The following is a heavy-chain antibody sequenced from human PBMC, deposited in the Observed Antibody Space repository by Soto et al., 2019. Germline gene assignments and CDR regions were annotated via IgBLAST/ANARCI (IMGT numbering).Heavy chain of an antibody. CDR1: GYTFTGFY. J-gene: IGHJ4*02. D-gene: IGHD4-17*01. CDR3: ASGGSTVTREFDY. V-gene: IGHV1-2*04. Sequence: QVQLVQSGAEVKKPGASVKVSCKASGYTFTGFYMHWVRQAPGQGLEWMGWINPNSGDTEYAQNFQGWVTMTRDTSINTAYMELNRLKFDDTAVYYCASGGSTVTREFDYWGQGTLVSVSS. CDR2: INPNSGDT.